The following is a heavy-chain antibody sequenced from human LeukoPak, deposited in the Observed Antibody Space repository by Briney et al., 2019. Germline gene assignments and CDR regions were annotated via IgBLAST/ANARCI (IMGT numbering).Heavy chain of an antibody. CDR1: GYTFTSYG. CDR2: INPNSGGT. D-gene: IGHD5-12*01. V-gene: IGHV1-2*02. CDR3: ARGGYSGYDLLVY. Sequence: GASVKVSCKASGYTFTSYGISWVRQAPGQGLEWMGWINPNSGGTNYAQKFQGRVTMTRDTSISTAYMELSRLRSDDTAVYYCARGGYSGYDLLVYWGQGTLVTVSS. J-gene: IGHJ4*02.